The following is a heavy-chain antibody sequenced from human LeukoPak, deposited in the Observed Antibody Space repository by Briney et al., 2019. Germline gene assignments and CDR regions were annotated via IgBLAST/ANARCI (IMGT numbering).Heavy chain of an antibody. V-gene: IGHV3-66*01. Sequence: PGGSLRLSRAVSGFTVTSHYLSWVRQAPGKGLEWVSVIHSGGTTYYSDSVSDRFTISRDNSKNTLYLHMNGLRGEDTAVYYCASGSGYTDLDYWGQGTLVTVSS. D-gene: IGHD3-22*01. CDR1: GFTVTSHY. J-gene: IGHJ4*02. CDR3: ASGSGYTDLDY. CDR2: IHSGGTT.